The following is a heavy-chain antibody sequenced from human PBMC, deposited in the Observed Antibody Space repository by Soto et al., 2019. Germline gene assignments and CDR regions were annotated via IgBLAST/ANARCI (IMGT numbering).Heavy chain of an antibody. Sequence: QVQLQESGPGLVKPSETLSLTCTVSGGSISSYSWSWIRQPPGKGLEWIGYIYYGGSTNYNPSLKSRVTIAVDTAKNQFSLKLSSVTAADTAVYYCAGGPKLTTSWGQGTLVTVSS. CDR2: IYYGGST. D-gene: IGHD4-17*01. CDR1: GGSISSYS. V-gene: IGHV4-59*01. J-gene: IGHJ5*02. CDR3: AGGPKLTTS.